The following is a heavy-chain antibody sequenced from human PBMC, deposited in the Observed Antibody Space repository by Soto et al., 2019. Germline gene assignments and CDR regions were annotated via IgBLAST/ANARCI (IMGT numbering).Heavy chain of an antibody. J-gene: IGHJ5*02. V-gene: IGHV4-59*01. CDR3: ASVVVVAATPSWFDP. D-gene: IGHD2-15*01. Sequence: QVQLQESGPGLVKPSETLSLTCTVSGGSISSYYWSWIRQPPGKGLEWIGYIYYSGSTNYNPSLKSRVPISVDTSKNQFSRKLSSVTAADTAVYYCASVVVVAATPSWFDPWGQGTLVTVSS. CDR2: IYYSGST. CDR1: GGSISSYY.